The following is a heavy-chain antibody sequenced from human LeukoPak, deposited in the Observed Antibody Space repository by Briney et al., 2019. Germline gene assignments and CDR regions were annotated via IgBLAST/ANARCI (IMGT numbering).Heavy chain of an antibody. CDR2: ISAYNGNT. Sequence: ASVKVSCKASGYTFTSYGISWVRQAPGQGLEWMGWISAYNGNTTYAQKLQGRVTMTTDTSTSTAYMELRSLRSDDTAVYYCASTRSLAVTAPDDYWGQGTLVTVSS. D-gene: IGHD2-21*02. V-gene: IGHV1-18*01. J-gene: IGHJ4*02. CDR1: GYTFTSYG. CDR3: ASTRSLAVTAPDDY.